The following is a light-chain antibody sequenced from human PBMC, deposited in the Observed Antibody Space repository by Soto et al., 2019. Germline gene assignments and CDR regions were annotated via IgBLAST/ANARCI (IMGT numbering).Light chain of an antibody. Sequence: DIQMRQSPATLSAYVGDRDTITCRARQSISSWLAWYQQKPGKAPNLLIYDFSSLESGGPSRFSGSGSGTEFTVTNSRLYPHQSATYYDQQYRSHRTFGQGTKVDIK. CDR1: QSISSW. CDR2: DFS. CDR3: QQYRSHRT. V-gene: IGKV1-5*01. J-gene: IGKJ1*01.